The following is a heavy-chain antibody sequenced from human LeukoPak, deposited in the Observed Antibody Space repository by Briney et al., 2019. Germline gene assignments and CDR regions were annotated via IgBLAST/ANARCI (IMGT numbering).Heavy chain of an antibody. CDR3: ASGPDFYKDV. D-gene: IGHD3-3*01. V-gene: IGHV4-59*01. CDR2: IYCSGRT. Sequence: PSETLSLTCTISGGSICSIYWSWLRQPPGKGLEWIGYIYCSGRTKHNPSIKSRVTITVDTSKNQFSLKLSSVAAADTAVYYCASGPDFYKDVWGKGTTVTVS. J-gene: IGHJ6*03. CDR1: GGSICSIY.